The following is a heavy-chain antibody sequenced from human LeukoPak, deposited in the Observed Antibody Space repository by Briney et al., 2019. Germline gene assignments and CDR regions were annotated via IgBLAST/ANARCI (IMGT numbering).Heavy chain of an antibody. CDR2: INPYSGDT. J-gene: IGHJ4*02. Sequence: AAVKVSCKASGYSFTGYYMHWVRQAPGQGLEWMGWINPYSGDTKYAQKVQGRVTVTRDTSISTASMELSRLKSDDTAVYYCARLVHSGVGEDDYWGQGTLVTVSS. D-gene: IGHD3-16*01. CDR1: GYSFTGYY. CDR3: ARLVHSGVGEDDY. V-gene: IGHV1-2*02.